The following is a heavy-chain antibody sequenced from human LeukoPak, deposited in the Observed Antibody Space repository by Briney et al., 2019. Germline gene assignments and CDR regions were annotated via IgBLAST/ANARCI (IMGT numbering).Heavy chain of an antibody. V-gene: IGHV1-69*01. Sequence: SVKVSCKASGGTFSSYAISWVRQAPGQGLEWMGGIIPIFGTANYAQKFQGRVTITADESTSTAYMELSSLRSEDTAVYYCARDIVAVVAAEEEYYFDYWGQGTLVTVSS. CDR2: IIPIFGTA. J-gene: IGHJ4*02. CDR1: GGTFSSYA. CDR3: ARDIVAVVAAEEEYYFDY. D-gene: IGHD2-15*01.